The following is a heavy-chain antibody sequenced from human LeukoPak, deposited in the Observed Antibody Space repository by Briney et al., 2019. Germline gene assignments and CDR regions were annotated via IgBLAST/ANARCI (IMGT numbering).Heavy chain of an antibody. CDR3: ARSPGYSGYDHNWFDP. J-gene: IGHJ5*02. Sequence: ASVTVSCKASGGTFSSYAISWVRQAPGQGLEWMGGIIPIFGTANYAQKFQGRVTITADKSTSTAYMELSRLRSEDTAVYYCARSPGYSGYDHNWFDPWGQGTLVTVSS. CDR2: IIPIFGTA. D-gene: IGHD5-12*01. CDR1: GGTFSSYA. V-gene: IGHV1-69*06.